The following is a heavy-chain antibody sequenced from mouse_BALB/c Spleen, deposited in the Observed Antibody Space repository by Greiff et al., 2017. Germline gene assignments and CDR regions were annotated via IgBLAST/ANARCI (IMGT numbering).Heavy chain of an antibody. Sequence: QVQLKESGPGLVAPSQSLSITCTVSGFSLTSYGVHWVRQPPGKGLEWLGVIWAGGSTNYNSALMSRLSISKDNSKSQVFLKMNSLQTDDTAMYYCATAYYRPYAMDYWGQGTSVTVSS. V-gene: IGHV2-9*02. CDR3: ATAYYRPYAMDY. CDR1: GFSLTSYG. J-gene: IGHJ4*01. CDR2: IWAGGST. D-gene: IGHD2-14*01.